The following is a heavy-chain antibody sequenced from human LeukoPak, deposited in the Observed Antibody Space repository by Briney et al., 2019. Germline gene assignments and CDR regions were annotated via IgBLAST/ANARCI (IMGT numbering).Heavy chain of an antibody. J-gene: IGHJ4*02. CDR1: GVSISTYY. Sequence: SQTLSLTCSVSGVSISTYYWIWIRQPPAKGLEWMGFFSYSGSTKYNPSLKSRVTMSVETSKNQFSLKLNSVTAADTAVYYCARMYSGTSYYFDYWGQGTLVTVSS. CDR3: ARMYSGTSYYFDY. CDR2: FSYSGST. V-gene: IGHV4-59*01. D-gene: IGHD1-26*01.